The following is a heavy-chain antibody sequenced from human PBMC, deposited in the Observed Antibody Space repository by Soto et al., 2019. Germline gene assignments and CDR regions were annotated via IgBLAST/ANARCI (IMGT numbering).Heavy chain of an antibody. CDR1: GFTFSSYG. CDR2: IWYDGSNK. Sequence: GGSLRLSCAASGFTFSSYGMHWVRQAPGKGLEWVAVIWYDGSNKYYADSVKGRFTISRDNSKNTLYLQMNSLRAEDTAVYYCERDYSSGWAGAFDIWGQGTMVTVSS. V-gene: IGHV3-33*01. D-gene: IGHD6-19*01. J-gene: IGHJ3*02. CDR3: ERDYSSGWAGAFDI.